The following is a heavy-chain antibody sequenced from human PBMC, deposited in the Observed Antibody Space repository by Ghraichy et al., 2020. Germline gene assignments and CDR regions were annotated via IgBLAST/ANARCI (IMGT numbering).Heavy chain of an antibody. CDR2: ISSSGGST. D-gene: IGHD6-13*01. J-gene: IGHJ4*02. CDR3: AKAGSWWYFDC. V-gene: IGHV3-23*01. Sequence: GGSLRLSCEASGFTFSSYAMSWVRQAPGKGLEWVSGISSSGGSTYYADSVKGRFTISRDNSKNTLYLQMNSLRAEDTAVYYCAKAGSWWYFDCWGQGTLVTVSP. CDR1: GFTFSSYA.